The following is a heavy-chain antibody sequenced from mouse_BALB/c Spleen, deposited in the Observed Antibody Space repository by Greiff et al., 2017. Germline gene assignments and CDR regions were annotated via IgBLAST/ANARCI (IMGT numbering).Heavy chain of an antibody. CDR2: ISYDGSN. V-gene: IGHV3-6*02. J-gene: IGHJ4*01. D-gene: IGHD1-2*01. CDR3: AREATGPYYAMDY. Sequence: EVKVEESGPGLVKPSQSLSLTCSVTGYSITSGYYWYWIRQFPGNKLEWMGYISYDGSNNYNPSLKNRISITRDTSKNQFFLKLNSVTTEDTATYYCAREATGPYYAMDYWGQGTSVTVSS. CDR1: GYSITSGYY.